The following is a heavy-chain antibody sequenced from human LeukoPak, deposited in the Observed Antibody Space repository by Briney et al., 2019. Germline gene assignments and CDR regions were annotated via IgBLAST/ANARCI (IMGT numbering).Heavy chain of an antibody. V-gene: IGHV3-13*01. Sequence: GGSLRLSCAASGFTFSSFDMHWVRHPTGQGLEWVSTIGTASDTYYPGSVEGGFTLSRDNAKNSLYLQMNSLTAGDTAVYYCARGPLPGKYYYMDVWGKGTTVTVSS. CDR3: ARGPLPGKYYYMDV. J-gene: IGHJ6*03. D-gene: IGHD1-1*01. CDR2: IGTASDT. CDR1: GFTFSSFD.